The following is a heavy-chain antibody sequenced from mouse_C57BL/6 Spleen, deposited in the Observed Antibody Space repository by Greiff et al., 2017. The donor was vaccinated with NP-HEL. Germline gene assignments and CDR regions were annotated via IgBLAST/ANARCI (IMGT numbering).Heavy chain of an antibody. J-gene: IGHJ1*03. CDR2: IDPETGGT. D-gene: IGHD1-1*01. V-gene: IGHV1-15*01. Sequence: QVQLQQSGAELVRPGASVTLSCKASGYTFTDYEMHWVKQTPVHGLEWIGAIDPETGGTAYNQKFKGKAILTADKSSSTAYMELRSLTSEDSAVYYCTREGKLITTSVWGTGTTVTVSS. CDR3: TREGKLITTSV. CDR1: GYTFTDYE.